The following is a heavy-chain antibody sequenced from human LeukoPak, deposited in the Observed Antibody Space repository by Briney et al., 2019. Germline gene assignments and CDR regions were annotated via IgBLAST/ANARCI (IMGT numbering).Heavy chain of an antibody. CDR2: IYYSGNT. CDR3: ARDTEGSDY. J-gene: IGHJ4*02. Sequence: SETLSLTCAVSGGSINSGAYSWSWIRQPPGRGLEWIGYIYYSGNTYYNPSLQSRVIISVDTSKNQFSLKLSSVTAADTAMYYCARDTEGSDYWGQGTLVTVSS. CDR1: GGSINSGAYS. V-gene: IGHV4-30-4*07. D-gene: IGHD1-14*01.